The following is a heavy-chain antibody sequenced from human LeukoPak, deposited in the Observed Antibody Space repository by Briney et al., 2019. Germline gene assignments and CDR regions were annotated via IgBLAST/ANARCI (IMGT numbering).Heavy chain of an antibody. J-gene: IGHJ5*02. Sequence: PSETLSLTCTVSGGSISSGSYYWSWIRQPAGKGLEWIGRIYTSGSTNYNPSLKSRVTISVDTSKNQFSLKLSSVTAADTAVYYCARDQTYGGNSVGWFDPWGQGTLVTVSS. D-gene: IGHD4-23*01. V-gene: IGHV4-61*02. CDR3: ARDQTYGGNSVGWFDP. CDR1: GGSISSGSYY. CDR2: IYTSGST.